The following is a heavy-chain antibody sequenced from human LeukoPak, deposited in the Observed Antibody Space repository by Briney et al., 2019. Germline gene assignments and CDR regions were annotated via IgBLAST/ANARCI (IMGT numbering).Heavy chain of an antibody. CDR1: GFAFSSYA. J-gene: IGHJ4*02. CDR2: ISGSGGET. D-gene: IGHD6-13*01. CDR3: ARDTITAPGDLDY. V-gene: IGHV3-23*01. Sequence: AGGSLRLSCAASGFAFSSYAMNWVRQAPGRGLEWISVISGSGGETYYAGSVKGRFTISRDNAKNTLYLQMNSLRAEDTAVYYCARDTITAPGDLDYWGQGTLVTVSS.